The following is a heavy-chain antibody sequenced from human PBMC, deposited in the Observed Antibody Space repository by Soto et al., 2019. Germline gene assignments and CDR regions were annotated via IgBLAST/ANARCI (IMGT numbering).Heavy chain of an antibody. D-gene: IGHD3-22*01. V-gene: IGHV3-43*01. CDR3: ARDLGYYESSGYFDY. Sequence: PGGSLRLSCAASGFTFDDYTMHWVRQAPGKGLEWVSLISWDGGSTYYADSVKGRFTISRDNAKNSLYLQMNSLRAEDTAVYYCARDLGYYESSGYFDYWGQGTLVTVSS. CDR1: GFTFDDYT. CDR2: ISWDGGST. J-gene: IGHJ4*02.